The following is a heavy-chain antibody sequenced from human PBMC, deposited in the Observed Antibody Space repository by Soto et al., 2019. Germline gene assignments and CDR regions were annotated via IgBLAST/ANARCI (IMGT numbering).Heavy chain of an antibody. CDR3: TRRTDFWGLMSY. Sequence: EVQLVESGGGLVQPGGSLKLSCAASGFTFGGSAMHWVRQASGKGLEWVGHIRSRTNNYATEYAASVKGRFTISRDDSKTTAYPQMNSLKHEDTAVYYCTRRTDFWGLMSYWGQGTLVTVSS. D-gene: IGHD3-3*01. CDR2: IRSRTNNYAT. J-gene: IGHJ4*02. CDR1: GFTFGGSA. V-gene: IGHV3-73*02.